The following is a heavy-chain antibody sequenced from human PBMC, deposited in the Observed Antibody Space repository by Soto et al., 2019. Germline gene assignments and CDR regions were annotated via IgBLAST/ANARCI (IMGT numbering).Heavy chain of an antibody. Sequence: PGGSMRLSCIGSEYSFSSFEMNWVRQAPGKGLEWVSYMSTSGADIKYADSVKGRFTVSRDNSKNSLFLQMDSLRVDDTAIYYCARTLGNWYFDLWGRGTLVTVSS. V-gene: IGHV3-48*03. CDR1: EYSFSSFE. J-gene: IGHJ2*01. D-gene: IGHD7-27*01. CDR2: MSTSGADI. CDR3: ARTLGNWYFDL.